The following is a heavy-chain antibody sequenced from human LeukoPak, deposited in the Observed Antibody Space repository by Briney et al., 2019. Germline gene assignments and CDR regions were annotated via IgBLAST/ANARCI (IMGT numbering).Heavy chain of an antibody. D-gene: IGHD5-18*01. CDR1: GYAFTSYG. V-gene: IGHV1-18*01. J-gene: IGHJ4*02. Sequence: ASVKVSCKASGYAFTSYGISWVRQAPGQGPEWMGWISAYNGDTSYAQQLQGRVTMTTDTSTSTAYMEVRSLRSDDTAVYYCTRDLGVDTTMIFFDYWGQGSLVTVSS. CDR2: ISAYNGDT. CDR3: TRDLGVDTTMIFFDY.